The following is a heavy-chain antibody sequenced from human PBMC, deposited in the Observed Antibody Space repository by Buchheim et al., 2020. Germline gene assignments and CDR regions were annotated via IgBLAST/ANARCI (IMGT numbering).Heavy chain of an antibody. CDR3: AKSRGYDYQEQREYWYFDL. D-gene: IGHD5-12*01. V-gene: IGHV3-23*04. CDR2: ISGSGGST. CDR1: GFTFSSYA. J-gene: IGHJ2*01. Sequence: EVQLVESGGGLVQPGGSLRLSCAASGFTFSSYAMSWVRQAPGKGLEWVSAISGSGGSTYYADSVKGRFTISRCNSKNTLYLQMNSLRAEDTAVYYCAKSRGYDYQEQREYWYFDLWGRGTL.